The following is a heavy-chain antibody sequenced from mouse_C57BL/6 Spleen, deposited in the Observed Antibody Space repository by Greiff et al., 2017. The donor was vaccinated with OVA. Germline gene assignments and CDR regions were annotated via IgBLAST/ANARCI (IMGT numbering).Heavy chain of an antibody. J-gene: IGHJ1*03. D-gene: IGHD4-1*01. CDR1: GYAFTNYL. CDR2: INTGSGGA. Sequence: VKLMESGAELVRPGTSVKVSCKASGYAFTNYLIEWVKQRPGQGLEWIGVINTGSGGANYNEKFKGKATLTADKSFSTAYMQLSSLTSEDSAVYFCARPNWDRYFDVGGTGTTVTVSS. CDR3: ARPNWDRYFDV. V-gene: IGHV1-54*01.